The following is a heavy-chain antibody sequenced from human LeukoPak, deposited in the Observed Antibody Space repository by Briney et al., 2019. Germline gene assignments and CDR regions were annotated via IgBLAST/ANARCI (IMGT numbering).Heavy chain of an antibody. V-gene: IGHV3-30-3*01. CDR3: ARGVYYYDSSGYYSR. D-gene: IGHD3-22*01. CDR1: GFTFSSYA. J-gene: IGHJ4*02. Sequence: PGGSLRLSCAASGFTFSSYAMHWVRQAPGKGLEWVAVISYDGSNKYYADSVKGRFTISRDNSKNTLYLQMNCLRAEDTAVYYCARGVYYYDSSGYYSRWGQGTLVTVSS. CDR2: ISYDGSNK.